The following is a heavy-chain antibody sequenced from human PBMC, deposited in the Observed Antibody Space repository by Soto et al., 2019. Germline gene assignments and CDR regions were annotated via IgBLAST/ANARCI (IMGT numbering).Heavy chain of an antibody. D-gene: IGHD2-8*02. Sequence: QVQLVQSAAEVKKPGASVKVSCKASGYNFSDYYIHWVRQAPGQGLEWLGWVSPKSGGTNYAQKFKGRVTMSRDTSSNTVYMDLGGLKSDDTAVFYCAREISGGGTLNWFDPWGQGTLVTVSS. CDR2: VSPKSGGT. J-gene: IGHJ5*02. CDR3: AREISGGGTLNWFDP. CDR1: GYNFSDYY. V-gene: IGHV1-2*02.